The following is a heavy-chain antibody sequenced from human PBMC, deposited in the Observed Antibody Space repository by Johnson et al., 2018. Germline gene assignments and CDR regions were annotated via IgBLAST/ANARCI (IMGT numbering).Heavy chain of an antibody. J-gene: IGHJ3*02. CDR2: INWKGGST. V-gene: IGHV3-20*01. CDR1: GFTFDDYD. CDR3: ARSIVVVPAAAAFDI. Sequence: EVQLLESGGGVVRPGGSLRLSCAASGFTFDDYDMSWVRQAPGKGLEWVSGINWKGGSTSYADSVKGRFTISRDNAKNSLYLQMNSLRAEDTALYQCARSIVVVPAAAAFDIWGQGTMVTVSS. D-gene: IGHD2-2*01.